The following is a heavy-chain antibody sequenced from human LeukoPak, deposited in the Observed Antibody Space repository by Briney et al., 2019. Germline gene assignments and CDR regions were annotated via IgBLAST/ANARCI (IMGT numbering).Heavy chain of an antibody. Sequence: GESLRLSCAASGFTFSDYYMSWIRQAPGKGLEWVSYISSSGSTIYYADSVKGRFTISRDNAKNSLYLQMNSLRAEDTAVYYCARGSSGWRGNYYYYYMDVWGKGTTVTVSS. CDR2: ISSSGSTI. CDR3: ARGSSGWRGNYYYYYMDV. J-gene: IGHJ6*03. CDR1: GFTFSDYY. V-gene: IGHV3-11*01. D-gene: IGHD6-19*01.